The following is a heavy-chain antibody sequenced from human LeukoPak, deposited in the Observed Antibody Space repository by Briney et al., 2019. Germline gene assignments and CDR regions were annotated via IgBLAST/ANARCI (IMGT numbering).Heavy chain of an antibody. CDR3: ARAIVVVPAATSDYFDY. V-gene: IGHV4-34*01. J-gene: IGHJ4*02. D-gene: IGHD2-2*01. CDR2: INHSGST. CDR1: GRSFSGYY. Sequence: PSETLSLTCAVYGRSFSGYYWSWIRQPPGKGLEWIGEINHSGSTNYNPSLKSRVTISVDTSRNQFSLKLRSVTAADTAVYYCARAIVVVPAATSDYFDYWGQGTPVTVSS.